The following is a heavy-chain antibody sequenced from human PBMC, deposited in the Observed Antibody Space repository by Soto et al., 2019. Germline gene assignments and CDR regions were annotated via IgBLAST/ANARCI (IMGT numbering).Heavy chain of an antibody. V-gene: IGHV1-69*08. CDR1: GDTFSSYT. CDR3: ARRRYCGYDCYHKHYYGMDV. J-gene: IGHJ6*02. D-gene: IGHD2-21*02. Sequence: QVQLVQSGAEVKMPGSSVKVSCRASGDTFSSYTVNWLRQAPGRGLEWMGRIIPVLTTTDYAQKFRGRVTSTADKSPXTXYXXLTSLSSDDTAVYYCARRRYCGYDCYHKHYYGMDVWGQGTTVTVAS. CDR2: IIPVLTTT.